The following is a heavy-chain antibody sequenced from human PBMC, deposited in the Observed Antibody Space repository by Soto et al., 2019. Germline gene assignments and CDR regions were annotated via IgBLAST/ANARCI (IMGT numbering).Heavy chain of an antibody. Sequence: QVQLAESGGGVVQPGRSLRLSCTTSGFVFNDYDIHWVRQAPGKGLAWLASISYDGSNRYYADSVNGRFTISRDNSKNSLSLQINSLGAEDTAVYYCSRGIKGGLDAWGPGTLVTVSS. CDR3: SRGIKGGLDA. V-gene: IGHV3-30*03. D-gene: IGHD2-21*01. J-gene: IGHJ5*02. CDR1: GFVFNDYD. CDR2: ISYDGSNR.